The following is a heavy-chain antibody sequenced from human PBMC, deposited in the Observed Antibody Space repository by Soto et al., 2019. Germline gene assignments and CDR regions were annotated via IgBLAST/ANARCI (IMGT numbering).Heavy chain of an antibody. V-gene: IGHV3-23*01. CDR3: AKVGIGMFSHKHHFDH. D-gene: IGHD2-2*03. Sequence: GGSLRLSXTASGFTFSSFGMAWVRQAPGKGLEWVSAISGSGDSSYYADSVKGRFTISRDNPTNTLYLQMNNLRAEDTAVYYCAKVGIGMFSHKHHFDHWGQGTQVTVSS. CDR2: ISGSGDSS. J-gene: IGHJ4*02. CDR1: GFTFSSFG.